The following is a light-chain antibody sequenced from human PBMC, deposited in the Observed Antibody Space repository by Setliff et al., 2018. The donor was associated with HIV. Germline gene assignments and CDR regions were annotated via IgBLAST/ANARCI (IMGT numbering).Light chain of an antibody. CDR3: CSNTGSNTYV. Sequence: QSALAQPASVSGSPGQSITISCTGTSSDIGRYNLVSWYQHPGKAPKLMIYQATKRPSGVSNRFSGSKSGNTASLTISGLQAEDEADYYCCSNTGSNTYVFGSGTKVTVL. CDR1: SSDIGRYNL. V-gene: IGLV2-23*01. J-gene: IGLJ1*01. CDR2: QAT.